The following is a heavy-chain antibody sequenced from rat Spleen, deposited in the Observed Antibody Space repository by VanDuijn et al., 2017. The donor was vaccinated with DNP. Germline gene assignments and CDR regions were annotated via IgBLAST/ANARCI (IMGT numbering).Heavy chain of an antibody. V-gene: IGHV4-2*01. Sequence: EVKLVESGGGLVQPGRSLKLSCAASGFNFKDYWMGWVRQAPGKGLEWIGEINEDSTILNYVPSLSSKISFSRDNVQNTLYLQMSELGSEDTATYYCARGGSSYIGARWFAYWGQGTLVTVSS. D-gene: IGHD1-2*01. CDR1: GFNFKDYW. J-gene: IGHJ3*01. CDR3: ARGGSSYIGARWFAY. CDR2: INEDSTIL.